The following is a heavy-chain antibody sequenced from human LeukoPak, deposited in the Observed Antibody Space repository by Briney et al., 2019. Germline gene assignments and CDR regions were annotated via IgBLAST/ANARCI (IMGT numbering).Heavy chain of an antibody. J-gene: IGHJ4*02. CDR2: ITGSGAST. D-gene: IGHD3-22*01. V-gene: IGHV3-23*01. CDR1: GFTFNNYA. Sequence: PGGSLRLSCTASGFTFNNYAMTWVRQAPGKGLEWVSAITGSGASTNYADSVKGRFTISRDNSKNTIYLQMNSLRAEDTAIYYCAKRSSTRSGFFDFWGRGTLVTVSS. CDR3: AKRSSTRSGFFDF.